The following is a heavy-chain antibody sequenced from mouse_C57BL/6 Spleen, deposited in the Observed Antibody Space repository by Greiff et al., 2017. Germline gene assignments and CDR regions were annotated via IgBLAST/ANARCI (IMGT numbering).Heavy chain of an antibody. J-gene: IGHJ4*01. CDR2: ISSGGSYT. CDR1: GFTFSSYA. CDR3: ARHDYYAMDY. V-gene: IGHV5-6*01. Sequence: EVKVVESGGDLVKPGGSLKLSCAASGFTFSSYAMSWVRQTPDKRLEWVATISSGGSYTSYPDSVKGRFTISRDNAKNTLYLQMSSLMSEDKAMYYCARHDYYAMDYWGQGTSVTVSS.